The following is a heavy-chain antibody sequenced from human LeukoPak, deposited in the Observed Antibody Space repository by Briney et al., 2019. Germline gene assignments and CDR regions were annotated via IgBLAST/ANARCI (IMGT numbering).Heavy chain of an antibody. CDR3: AREGAAAEDVNWFDP. CDR2: INPNSGGT. V-gene: IGHV1-2*02. CDR1: GYTFTGYY. J-gene: IGHJ5*02. D-gene: IGHD6-25*01. Sequence: ASVKVSCKASGYTFTGYYMHRVRQAPGQGLEWMGWINPNSGGTHYAQKFQDRVTMTRGTSISTAYMELNSLRSDDTAVYYCAREGAAAEDVNWFDPWGQGTLVTVSS.